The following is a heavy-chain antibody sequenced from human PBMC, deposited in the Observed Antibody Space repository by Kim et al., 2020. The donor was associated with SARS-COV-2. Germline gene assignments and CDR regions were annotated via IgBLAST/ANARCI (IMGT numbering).Heavy chain of an antibody. CDR2: IYVTAST. CDR3: ARDLVGTEDY. J-gene: IGHJ4*02. V-gene: IGHV4-61*03. CDR1: GGSVNSGNYY. D-gene: IGHD2-8*02. Sequence: SETLSLTCTVSGGSVNSGNYYWNWIRKPPGKGLEWIGYIYVTASTSYNPSLKSRVTISLDTSKNHFSLTLTSVTAADTAVYYCARDLVGTEDYWGQGILVTVSS.